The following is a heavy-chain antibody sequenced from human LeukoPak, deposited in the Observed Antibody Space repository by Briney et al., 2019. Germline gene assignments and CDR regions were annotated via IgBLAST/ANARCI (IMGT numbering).Heavy chain of an antibody. CDR1: GYTFTSYG. J-gene: IGHJ2*01. D-gene: IGHD3-22*01. CDR2: TSGNNGKT. Sequence: AASVKVSCKASGYTFTSYGINWVRQAPGQGLEWMGWTSGNNGKTNYAQKVQGRVTMTTDTSTTTACMELRSLISDDTAVYYCARGRRDTSGYWYFDLWGRGTLVTVSS. V-gene: IGHV1-18*01. CDR3: ARGRRDTSGYWYFDL.